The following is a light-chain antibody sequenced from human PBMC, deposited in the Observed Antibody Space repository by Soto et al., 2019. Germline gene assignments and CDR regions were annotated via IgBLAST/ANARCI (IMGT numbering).Light chain of an antibody. Sequence: DIVMTQSPLSLPVTLGQPASISCRSTQSLVNSAGNTFLNWFHQRPGQSPRRLIYKASYRDSGVPDRSRGTGSFSDFRLKISRVEADDVGVYYCMQGSHWHFTFGQWTKVDIK. J-gene: IGKJ2*01. CDR1: QSLVNSAGNTF. V-gene: IGKV2-30*01. CDR2: KAS. CDR3: MQGSHWHFT.